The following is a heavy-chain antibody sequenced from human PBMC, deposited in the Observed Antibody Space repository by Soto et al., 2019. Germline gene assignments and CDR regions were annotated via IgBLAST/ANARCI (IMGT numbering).Heavy chain of an antibody. CDR2: ISAYNGNT. CDR1: GYTFTSYG. CDR3: ARVVSDHDYYYYYMDV. Sequence: QVQLVQSGAEVKKPGASVKVSCKASGYTFTSYGISWVRQAPGQGLEWMGWISAYNGNTNYAQKLQGRVTMTTDTSTRTDNKVLRRLTSDTTAEYYWARVVSDHDYYYYYMDVWGKGTTVTVSS. V-gene: IGHV1-18*01. D-gene: IGHD2-2*01. J-gene: IGHJ6*03.